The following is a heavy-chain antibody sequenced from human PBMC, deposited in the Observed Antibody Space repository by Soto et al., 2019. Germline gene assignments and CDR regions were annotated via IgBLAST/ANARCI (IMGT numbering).Heavy chain of an antibody. J-gene: IGHJ4*02. CDR3: ARESTFIVGATAFDY. D-gene: IGHD1-26*01. V-gene: IGHV1-3*01. CDR1: GYTLTSYA. Sequence: ASVKVSCTASGYTLTSYAMHWVRQAPGQRLEWMGWINAGNGNTKYSQKFQGRVTITRDTSASTAYMELSSLRSEDTAVYYCARESTFIVGATAFDYWGQGTLVTVPQ. CDR2: INAGNGNT.